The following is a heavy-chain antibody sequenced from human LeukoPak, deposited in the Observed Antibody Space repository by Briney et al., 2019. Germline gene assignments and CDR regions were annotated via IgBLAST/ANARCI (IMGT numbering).Heavy chain of an antibody. D-gene: IGHD3-10*01. J-gene: IGHJ4*02. CDR3: ARGSTMVRGVIITTPHFDY. CDR2: IYHSGST. V-gene: IGHV4-30-2*01. Sequence: SDTLPLTCAVSGGSISSGGYSWRRIPQPPGKGLEWIGYIYHSGSTYYNPSLKSRVTISVDRSKNQFSLKLSSVTAADTAVYYCARGSTMVRGVIITTPHFDYWGQGTLVTVSS. CDR1: GGSISSGGYS.